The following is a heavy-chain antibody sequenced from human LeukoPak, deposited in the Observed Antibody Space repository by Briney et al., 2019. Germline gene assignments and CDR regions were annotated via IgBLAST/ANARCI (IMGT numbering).Heavy chain of an antibody. CDR1: GYTFTGYY. CDR3: ARDQQTGYNWNDGSGLDY. D-gene: IGHD1-1*01. J-gene: IGHJ4*02. Sequence: ASVKVSCKASGYTFTGYYMHWVRQAPGQGLEWMGWINPNSGGTNYAQKFQGRVTMTRDTSISTAYMELSRLRSDDTAVHYCARDQQTGYNWNDGSGLDYWGQGTLVTVSS. V-gene: IGHV1-2*02. CDR2: INPNSGGT.